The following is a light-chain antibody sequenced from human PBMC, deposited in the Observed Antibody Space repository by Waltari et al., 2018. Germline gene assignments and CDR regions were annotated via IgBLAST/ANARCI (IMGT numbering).Light chain of an antibody. CDR3: SSYTNTNTFVL. V-gene: IGLV2-14*03. CDR1: RPDTGVNNL. J-gene: IGLJ2*01. Sequence: QSALTPPAPVAGPPAQSIPTSCIGTRPDTGVNNLSSCYQQPPAKAPKPIFFDVSKRPSGVSDRFSASKSANTASLTISGLQAEDEADYYCSSYTNTNTFVLFGGGTKVTVL. CDR2: DVS.